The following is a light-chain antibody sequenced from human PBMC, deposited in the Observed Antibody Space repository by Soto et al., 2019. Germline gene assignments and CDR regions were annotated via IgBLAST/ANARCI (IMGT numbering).Light chain of an antibody. CDR3: QQYGSSSMYS. CDR2: GAS. J-gene: IGKJ2*03. Sequence: EIVLTQSPGTLSLSPGERATLSCRASQSVSSGYLAWYQQKPGQTPRLLIYGASSRATGIPDRFSGSVSGTDFTLTISRLEPEDFAVYYCQQYGSSSMYSFGQGTKLEIK. V-gene: IGKV3-20*01. CDR1: QSVSSGY.